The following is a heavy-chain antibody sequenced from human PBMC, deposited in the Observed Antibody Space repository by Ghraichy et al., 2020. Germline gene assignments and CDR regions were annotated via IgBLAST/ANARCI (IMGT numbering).Heavy chain of an antibody. CDR3: ARYIVVVPAAIPVGFDP. CDR1: GFTFSSYW. D-gene: IGHD2-2*02. Sequence: GESLRLSCAASGFTFSSYWMSWVRQAPGKGLEWVANIKQDGSEKYYVDSVKGRFTISRDNAKNSLYLQMNSLRAEDTAVYYCARYIVVVPAAIPVGFDPWGQGTLVTVSS. V-gene: IGHV3-7*01. CDR2: IKQDGSEK. J-gene: IGHJ5*02.